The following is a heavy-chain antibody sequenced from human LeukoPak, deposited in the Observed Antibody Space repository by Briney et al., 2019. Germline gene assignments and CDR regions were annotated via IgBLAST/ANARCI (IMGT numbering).Heavy chain of an antibody. CDR2: ISSGSSTI. CDR3: AREIRGYSYGYTNSAKRAHFDY. J-gene: IGHJ4*02. Sequence: GGSLRLSCAASGFTFSSYSMNWVRQAPGKGLEWVSYISSGSSTIYYADSMKGRFTISRDNAKNSLYLQMNSLRAEDTAVYYCAREIRGYSYGYTNSAKRAHFDYWGQGTLVTVSS. D-gene: IGHD5-18*01. CDR1: GFTFSSYS. V-gene: IGHV3-48*01.